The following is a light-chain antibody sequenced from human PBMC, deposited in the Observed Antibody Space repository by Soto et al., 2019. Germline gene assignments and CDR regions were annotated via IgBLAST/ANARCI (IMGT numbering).Light chain of an antibody. J-gene: IGLJ1*01. CDR1: SSNIGTGYD. CDR2: ANI. CDR3: QSYDSSLSGYV. V-gene: IGLV1-40*01. Sequence: QSVLTQPPSVSGAPGRRVTISCTGSSSNIGTGYDVHWYKQLPGTAPKLLIYANINRPSGVPDRYSGSKSGTSASLAITGLQAEDEADYYCQSYDSSLSGYVFGSGTKVTVL.